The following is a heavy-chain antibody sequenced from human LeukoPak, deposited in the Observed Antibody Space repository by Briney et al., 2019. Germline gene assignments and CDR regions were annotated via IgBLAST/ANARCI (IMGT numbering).Heavy chain of an antibody. CDR3: ARWGPFSGGWYGYYYYYGMDV. D-gene: IGHD6-19*01. J-gene: IGHJ6*02. Sequence: PSETLSLTCTVSGGSISSYYWSWIRQPPGKGLEWIGYIYYSGSTNYNPSLKSRVTISVDTSKNQFSLKLSSVTAADTAVYYCARWGPFSGGWYGYYYYYGMDVWGQGTTVTVSS. CDR2: IYYSGST. V-gene: IGHV4-59*12. CDR1: GGSISSYY.